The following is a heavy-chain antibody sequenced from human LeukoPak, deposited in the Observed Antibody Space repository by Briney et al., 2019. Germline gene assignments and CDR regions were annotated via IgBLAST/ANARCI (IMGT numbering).Heavy chain of an antibody. CDR1: GYSISSGYY. CDR2: IYHSGST. J-gene: IGHJ4*02. D-gene: IGHD6-13*01. Sequence: SETLSLTCTVSGYSISSGYYWGWIRQPPGKGLEWIGSIYHSGSTHYNPFLKSRVTISVDTSQKQFSLRLTSVTAADTAVYYCARGRYLTTSGGAAAGFLDYWGQGSLVTVST. V-gene: IGHV4-38-2*02. CDR3: ARGRYLTTSGGAAAGFLDY.